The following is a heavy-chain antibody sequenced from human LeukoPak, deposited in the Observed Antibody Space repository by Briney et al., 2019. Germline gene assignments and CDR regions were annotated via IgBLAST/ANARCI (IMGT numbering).Heavy chain of an antibody. CDR1: GYTFITYG. D-gene: IGHD5/OR15-5a*01. CDR3: ARDIVSAMAVYDAFDV. CDR2: ISGYNGNT. J-gene: IGHJ3*01. Sequence: ASVTVSCKASGYTFITYGISWVRQAPGQGLEWMGWISGYNGNTNYAQKFQGRVTMTTDTSTTTANMELRSLTSDDTAVYYCARDIVSAMAVYDAFDVWGQGTMVTVSS. V-gene: IGHV1-18*01.